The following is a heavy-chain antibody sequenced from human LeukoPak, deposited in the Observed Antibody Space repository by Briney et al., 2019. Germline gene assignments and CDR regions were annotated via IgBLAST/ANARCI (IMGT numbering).Heavy chain of an antibody. J-gene: IGHJ4*02. V-gene: IGHV4-59*01. D-gene: IGHD2-2*01. Sequence: SETLSLTCTAPGGSISSNSWSWIRKPPGKGLEWIGNIYYSGSTNYNPSLKSRVTISVDTSKNQFSLKLSSVTAADTAVYYCARGYCSSTSCRQRYFDYWGQGTLVTVSS. CDR3: ARGYCSSTSCRQRYFDY. CDR1: GGSISSNS. CDR2: IYYSGST.